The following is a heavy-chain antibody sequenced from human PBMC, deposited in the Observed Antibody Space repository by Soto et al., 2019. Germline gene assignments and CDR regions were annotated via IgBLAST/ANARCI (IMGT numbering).Heavy chain of an antibody. CDR1: GFSLSTSGVG. J-gene: IGHJ4*02. CDR2: IYWDDDK. V-gene: IGHV2-5*02. CDR3: AHSSPTALIRAEFDY. D-gene: IGHD5-18*01. Sequence: QITLKESGPTLVKPTQTLTLTCTFSGFSLSTSGVGVGWIRQPPGKALEWLALIYWDDDKRYSPSLKSRLTITKDTSKNQVVLTMTNMDPVDTAAYYCAHSSPTALIRAEFDYWGQGTLVTVSS.